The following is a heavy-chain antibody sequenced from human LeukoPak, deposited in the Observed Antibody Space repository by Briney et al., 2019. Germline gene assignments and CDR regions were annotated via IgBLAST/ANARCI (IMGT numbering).Heavy chain of an antibody. J-gene: IGHJ5*02. CDR2: ISYDGSNK. CDR1: GFIFSNYA. V-gene: IGHV3-30-3*01. Sequence: GGSLRLSCAASGFIFSNYAMHWVRQAPGKGLEWVAVISYDGSNKYYADSVKGRFTISRDNSKNTLFLQMNSLRTEDTAAYYCARDLDSSSWYILWFDPWGQGTLVTVSS. CDR3: ARDLDSSSWYILWFDP. D-gene: IGHD6-13*01.